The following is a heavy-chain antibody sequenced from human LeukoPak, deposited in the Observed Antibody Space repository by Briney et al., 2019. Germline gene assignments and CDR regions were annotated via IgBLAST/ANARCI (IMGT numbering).Heavy chain of an antibody. D-gene: IGHD3-16*01. CDR2: TRNKANSYTT. V-gene: IGHV3-72*01. CDR3: ARENYDYVWGEGYYFDY. J-gene: IGHJ4*02. Sequence: GGSLRLSCAASGFTFSDHYMDWVRQAPGKGLEWVGRTRNKANSYTTEYAASVKGRFTISRDDSKNSLYLQMNSLKTEDTAVYYCARENYDYVWGEGYYFDYWGQGTLVTVSS. CDR1: GFTFSDHY.